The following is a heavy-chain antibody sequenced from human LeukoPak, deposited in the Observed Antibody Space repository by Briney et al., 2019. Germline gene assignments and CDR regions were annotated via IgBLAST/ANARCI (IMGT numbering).Heavy chain of an antibody. V-gene: IGHV3-30*02. D-gene: IGHD3-10*01. CDR1: GLTFSNYD. J-gene: IGHJ4*02. CDR3: AKATLYGSGTYLDN. Sequence: PGGSLRLSCAASGLTFSNYDMHWVRQAPGRGLEWVAVILYDGSNKNSADSMKGRFTISRDNSKNTLYLQMHSLRPDDTAVYFCAKATLYGSGTYLDNWGQGTLVTVSS. CDR2: ILYDGSNK.